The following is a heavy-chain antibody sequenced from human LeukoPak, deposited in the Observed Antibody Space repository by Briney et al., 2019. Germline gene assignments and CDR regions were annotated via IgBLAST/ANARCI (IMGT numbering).Heavy chain of an antibody. J-gene: IGHJ4*02. CDR2: ISTSSSYI. CDR1: GFTFSSYS. Sequence: GGSLRLSCAASGFTFSSYSMNRVRQAPGEWLEWVSSISTSSSYIYYADSVKGRFTISRDNAKKSLYVQMHSLRAEDTAVYYCARGNLYYDSSGFDYWGQGTLVTVSS. V-gene: IGHV3-21*01. D-gene: IGHD3-22*01. CDR3: ARGNLYYDSSGFDY.